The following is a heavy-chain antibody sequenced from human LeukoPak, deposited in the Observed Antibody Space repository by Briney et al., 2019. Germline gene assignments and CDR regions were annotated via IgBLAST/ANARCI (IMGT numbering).Heavy chain of an antibody. J-gene: IGHJ4*02. CDR1: GFTFSSYA. CDR2: NSGSGGST. Sequence: GGSLRLSCAASGFTFSSYAMSWVRQAPGKGLEWVSANSGSGGSTYYADSVKGRFTISRDNSKNTLYLQMNSLRAEDTAVYYCAKGRDSSGYFDYWGQGTLVTVSS. CDR3: AKGRDSSGYFDY. D-gene: IGHD3-22*01. V-gene: IGHV3-23*01.